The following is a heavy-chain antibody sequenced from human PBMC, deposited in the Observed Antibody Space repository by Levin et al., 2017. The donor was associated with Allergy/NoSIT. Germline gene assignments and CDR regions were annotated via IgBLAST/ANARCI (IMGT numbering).Heavy chain of an antibody. D-gene: IGHD6-6*01. CDR2: IYTSGST. J-gene: IGHJ4*02. V-gene: IGHV4-4*07. CDR3: ARGEHSSSDLDY. Sequence: SQTLSLTCTVSGGSISSYYWSWIRQPAGKGLEWIGRIYTSGSTNYNPSLKSRVTMSVDTSKNQFSLKLSSVTAADTAVYYCARGEHSSSDLDYWGQGTLVTVSS. CDR1: GGSISSYY.